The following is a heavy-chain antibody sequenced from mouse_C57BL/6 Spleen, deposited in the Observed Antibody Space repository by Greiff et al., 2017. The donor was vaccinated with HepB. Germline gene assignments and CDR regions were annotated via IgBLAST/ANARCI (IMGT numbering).Heavy chain of an antibody. J-gene: IGHJ2*01. CDR1: GYTFTSYT. CDR2: INPSSGYT. Sequence: VKLMESGAELARPGASVKMSCKASGYTFTSYTMHWVKQRPGQGLEWIGYINPSSGYTKYNQKFKDKATLTADKSSSTAYMQLSSLTSEDSAVYYCARRARDYFDYWGQGTTLTVSS. D-gene: IGHD3-3*01. V-gene: IGHV1-4*01. CDR3: ARRARDYFDY.